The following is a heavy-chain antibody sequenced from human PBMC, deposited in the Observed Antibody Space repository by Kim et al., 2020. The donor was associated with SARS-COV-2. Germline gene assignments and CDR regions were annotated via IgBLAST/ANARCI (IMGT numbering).Heavy chain of an antibody. D-gene: IGHD5-12*01. CDR1: GYSFSNYR. CDR3: ARDLRIFSGYDYFDS. CDR2: ISGYDGDT. J-gene: IGHJ4*02. V-gene: IGHV1-18*04. Sequence: ASVKVSCKASGYSFSNYRVTWVRQAPGQGLEWMGWISGYDGDTAYAQNLQGRVTMTTDTFTSTAYMELRSLRSDDTAVYYCARDLRIFSGYDYFDSWGQGTLVTVSS.